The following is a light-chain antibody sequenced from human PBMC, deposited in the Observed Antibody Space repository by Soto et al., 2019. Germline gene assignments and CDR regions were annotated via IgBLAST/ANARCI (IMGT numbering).Light chain of an antibody. CDR2: GAS. V-gene: IGKV3-20*01. CDR3: HQYDRWT. Sequence: IGVKQSAGTLSLARGERATLSCRASQSFNSISLAWYQQNPGQAPRLLIYGASSRATGIPDRFSGSGSGTDFTLTISRLEPEDFAVYYCHQYDRWTFGQGTNVDIK. J-gene: IGKJ1*01. CDR1: QSFNSIS.